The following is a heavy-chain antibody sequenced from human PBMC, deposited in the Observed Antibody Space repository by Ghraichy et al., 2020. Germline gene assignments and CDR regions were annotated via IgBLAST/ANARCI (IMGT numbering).Heavy chain of an antibody. CDR1: GFTFSSYW. Sequence: GSLRLSCAASGFTFSSYWMSWVRQAPGKGLEGVTNIKQDGSEKYYVDSVKGRFTISRDNAKNSLSLQMNSLRAEDTAVYYCARDKTVRGGTWFDPWGQGTLVTVSS. CDR3: ARDKTVRGGTWFDP. D-gene: IGHD3-10*01. J-gene: IGHJ5*02. CDR2: IKQDGSEK. V-gene: IGHV3-7*01.